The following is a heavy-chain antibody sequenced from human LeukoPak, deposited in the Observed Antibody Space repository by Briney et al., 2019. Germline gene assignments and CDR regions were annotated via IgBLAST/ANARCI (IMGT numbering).Heavy chain of an antibody. V-gene: IGHV4-59*01. D-gene: IGHD3-22*01. J-gene: IGHJ4*02. Sequence: PSETLSLTCAVYGGSFSGYYWSWIRQPPGKGLEWIGYIYYSGSTNYNPSLKSRVTISVDTSKNQFSLKLSSVTAADTAVYYCARVNYYDSSGSLDYWGQGTLVTVSS. CDR2: IYYSGST. CDR1: GGSFSGYY. CDR3: ARVNYYDSSGSLDY.